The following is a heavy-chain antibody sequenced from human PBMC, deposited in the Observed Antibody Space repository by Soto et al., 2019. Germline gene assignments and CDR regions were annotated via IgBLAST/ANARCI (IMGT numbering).Heavy chain of an antibody. CDR1: GGTFSSYA. CDR2: IIPIFGTA. CDR3: AREEPWYDNSGYYYGLFDY. D-gene: IGHD3-22*01. Sequence: QVQLVQSGAEVKKPGSSVKVSCKASGGTFSSYAISWVRQAPGQGLEWMGGIIPIFGTANYAQKFQGRVTNTGDESTSTGYMEVSRLRSEDTAVYLCAREEPWYDNSGYYYGLFDYWGQGTLVTVSS. V-gene: IGHV1-69*01. J-gene: IGHJ4*02.